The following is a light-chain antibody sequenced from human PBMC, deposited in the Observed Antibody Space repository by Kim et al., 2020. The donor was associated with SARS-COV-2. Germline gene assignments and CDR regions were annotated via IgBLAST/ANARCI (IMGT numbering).Light chain of an antibody. V-gene: IGLV1-40*01. CDR2: GNS. CDR3: QSYDSSLSGWV. J-gene: IGLJ3*02. CDR1: SSNIGAGYD. Sequence: QRVTNSCTGSSSNIGAGYDVHWYQQLPGTAPKLLIYGNSNRPSGVPDRFSGSRYGTSASLAITWLQAEEEADYYCQSYDSSLSGWVFGGGTKLTVL.